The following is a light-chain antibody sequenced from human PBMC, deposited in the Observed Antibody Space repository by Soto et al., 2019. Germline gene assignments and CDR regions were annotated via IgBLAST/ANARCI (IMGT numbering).Light chain of an antibody. CDR2: GAS. Sequence: EIVMTQSPATLSVSPGERATVPCRASQSVSNNLAWYQQKPGQAPSLLIYGASARATGIPARFSGSGYGTEFTLTISSLQSEDFAVYYCQQYNNWPRTFGQGTKVDIK. CDR1: QSVSNN. V-gene: IGKV3-15*01. CDR3: QQYNNWPRT. J-gene: IGKJ1*01.